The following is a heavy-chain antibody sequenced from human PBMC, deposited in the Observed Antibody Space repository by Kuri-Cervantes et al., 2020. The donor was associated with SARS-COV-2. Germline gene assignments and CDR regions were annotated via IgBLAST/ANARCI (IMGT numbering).Heavy chain of an antibody. V-gene: IGHV4-4*07. J-gene: IGHJ3*02. D-gene: IGHD1-14*01. Sequence: GSLRPSCTVSGGPSSSYYWSWIRQPAGKGLGWIGRIYTSGSTNYNPSLKSRVTMSVDTSKNQFSLKLSSVTAADTAVYYCARISRTYAFDIWAKGQWSPSPQ. CDR3: ARISRTYAFDI. CDR1: GGPSSSYY. CDR2: IYTSGST.